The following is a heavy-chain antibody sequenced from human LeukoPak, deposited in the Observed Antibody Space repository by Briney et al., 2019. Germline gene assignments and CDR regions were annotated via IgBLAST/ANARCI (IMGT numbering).Heavy chain of an antibody. Sequence: SETLSLTCTVSGGPISTYYWSWIRQPPGKGLEWIGYIYHSGSTKYNPSLKSRVTISVDTSQNQFSLKLSSVTAADTAVYYCARRSPPWDGWGQGTLVTVSS. D-gene: IGHD1-26*01. CDR2: IYHSGST. CDR3: ARRSPPWDG. J-gene: IGHJ4*02. V-gene: IGHV4-59*08. CDR1: GGPISTYY.